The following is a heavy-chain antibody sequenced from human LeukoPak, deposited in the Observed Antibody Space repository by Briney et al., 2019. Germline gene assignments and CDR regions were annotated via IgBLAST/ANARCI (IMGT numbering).Heavy chain of an antibody. Sequence: PSETLSLTCTVSGGSISSYYWSWIRQPPGKGLEWIGYIYYSGSTNYNPSLKSRVTISVDTSKNQFSLKLSSVTAADTAVYYCARQYYXXVWGSYRPLDPWGQGTLVTV. CDR3: ARQYYXXVWGSYRPLDP. CDR1: GGSISSYY. J-gene: IGHJ5*02. V-gene: IGHV4-59*01. CDR2: IYYSGST. D-gene: IGHD3-16*02.